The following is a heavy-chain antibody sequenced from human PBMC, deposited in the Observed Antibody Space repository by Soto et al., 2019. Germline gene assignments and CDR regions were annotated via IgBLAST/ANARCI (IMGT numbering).Heavy chain of an antibody. V-gene: IGHV3-13*01. J-gene: IGHJ6*02. CDR1: GFTLNSHD. CDR2: IDTDDES. Sequence: PGGSLRLSCAASGFTLNSHDIHWVRQPTGKGLEWVSGIDTDDESYYADSVKGRFTISRENAKNSLYLQMNSLRVGDTAVYYCSRGVLPGSMDVWGQGTTGTVAS. CDR3: SRGVLPGSMDV.